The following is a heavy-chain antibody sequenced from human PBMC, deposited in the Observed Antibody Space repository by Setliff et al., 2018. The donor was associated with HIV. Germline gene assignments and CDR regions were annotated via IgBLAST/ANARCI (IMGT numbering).Heavy chain of an antibody. CDR2: IKSKSDGGTT. D-gene: IGHD3-9*01. V-gene: IGHV3-15*05. CDR1: GFIFTNAW. J-gene: IGHJ2*01. Sequence: PGGSLRLSCETSGFIFTNAWMSWVRQSPRKGLEWLARIKSKSDGGTTSYAAPVKDRFTISRDDSRNTLYLHMNSMKSDDTATYYCVGHYYDPLTGYYVWFFDVWGRGTLVTVSS. CDR3: VGHYYDPLTGYYVWFFDV.